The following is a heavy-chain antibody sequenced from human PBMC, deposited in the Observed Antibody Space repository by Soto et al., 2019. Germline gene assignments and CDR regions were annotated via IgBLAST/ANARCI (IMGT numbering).Heavy chain of an antibody. J-gene: IGHJ6*02. Sequence: EVQLVESGGGLVQPGGSLRLSCAASGFTFNSYSMNWVRQAPGKGLEWVSYISSSSSTIYYADSVKGRFTISRDNAKNSLYLQMNSLRAEDTAVYYCAREGYYYYYGMDVWGQGTTVTVSS. V-gene: IGHV3-48*01. CDR2: ISSSSSTI. CDR1: GFTFNSYS. CDR3: AREGYYYYYGMDV.